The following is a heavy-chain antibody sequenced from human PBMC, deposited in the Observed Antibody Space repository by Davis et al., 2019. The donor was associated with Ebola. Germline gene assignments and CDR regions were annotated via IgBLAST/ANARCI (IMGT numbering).Heavy chain of an antibody. CDR2: LYYIGST. D-gene: IGHD6-19*01. CDR1: GGPISSYY. V-gene: IGHV4-59*08. Sequence: MPSETLSLTCTVSGGPISSYYWSWIRQPPGKGLECIGYLYYIGSTHYNPSLKSRVPISVDTSKNQFSLKLSSVTAADTDVYYCAATPGYSSGWYFSSWGQETLVTVSS. CDR3: AATPGYSSGWYFSS. J-gene: IGHJ4*02.